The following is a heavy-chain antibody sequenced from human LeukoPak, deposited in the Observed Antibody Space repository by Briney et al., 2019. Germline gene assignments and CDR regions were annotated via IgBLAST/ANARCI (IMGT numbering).Heavy chain of an antibody. J-gene: IGHJ6*04. CDR1: GGSVSSGSYY. Sequence: SETLSLTCTVSGGSVSSGSYYWSWIRQPPGKGLEWIGYIYYSGSTNYNPSLKSRVTISVDTSKNQFSLKLSSVTAADTAVYYCASDPYYGSGSYYGPYYYYGMDVCGKGTTVTVSS. CDR2: IYYSGST. CDR3: ASDPYYGSGSYYGPYYYYGMDV. D-gene: IGHD3-10*01. V-gene: IGHV4-61*01.